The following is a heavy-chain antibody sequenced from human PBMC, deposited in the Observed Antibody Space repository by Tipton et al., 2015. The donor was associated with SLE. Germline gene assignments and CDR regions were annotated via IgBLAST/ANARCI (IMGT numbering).Heavy chain of an antibody. D-gene: IGHD3-10*01. CDR1: GGSFSGYY. CDR2: IYHSGST. V-gene: IGHV4-34*01. Sequence: TLSLTCAVYGGSFSGYYWSWIRQPPGKGLEWIGYIYHSGSTNYNPSLKSRVTISVDTSKNQFSLKLSSVTAADTAVYYCARLVNSYDAFDIWGQGTMVTVSS. J-gene: IGHJ3*02. CDR3: ARLVNSYDAFDI.